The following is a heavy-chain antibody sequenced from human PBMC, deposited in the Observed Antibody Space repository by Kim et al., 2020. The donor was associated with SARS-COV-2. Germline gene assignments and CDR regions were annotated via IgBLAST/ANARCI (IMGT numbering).Heavy chain of an antibody. CDR2: ISYDGSNK. V-gene: IGHV3-30*18. CDR3: AKDRGDTAMNYFDY. CDR1: GFTFSSYG. J-gene: IGHJ4*02. D-gene: IGHD5-18*01. Sequence: GGSLRLSCAASGFTFSSYGMHWVRQAPGKGLEWVAVISYDGSNKYYADSVKGRFTISRENSKNTLYLQMNSLRAEDTAVYYCAKDRGDTAMNYFDYWGQG.